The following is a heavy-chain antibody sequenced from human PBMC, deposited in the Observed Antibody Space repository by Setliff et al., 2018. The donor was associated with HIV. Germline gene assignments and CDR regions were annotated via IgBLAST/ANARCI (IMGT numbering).Heavy chain of an antibody. CDR2: INPSSGST. CDR1: GYTFTSYY. J-gene: IGHJ1*01. D-gene: IGHD6-6*01. V-gene: IGHV1-46*01. CDR3: ARDPAPSSSASYFQH. Sequence: GASVKVSCKASGYTFTSYYMHWVRQAPGQGLEWMGIINPSSGSTTYAQKLQGRVTMTRDTSTSKVYMELSSLRSEDTAVYYCARDPAPSSSASYFQHWGQGTPVTVSS.